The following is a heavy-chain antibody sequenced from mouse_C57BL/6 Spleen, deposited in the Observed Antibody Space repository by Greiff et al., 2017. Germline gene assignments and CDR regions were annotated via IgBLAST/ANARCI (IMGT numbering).Heavy chain of an antibody. CDR3: ARSGGYYPYWYCDV. D-gene: IGHD2-3*01. Sequence: QVQLQQSGAELVRPGASVKLSCKASGYTFTDYYINWVTQRPGPGLEWIARIYPGSGNTYYNEKFKGKATLTAEKSSSTAYMQLSSLTSEDSAVYFCARSGGYYPYWYCDVLGTGTTVTVSS. CDR2: IYPGSGNT. V-gene: IGHV1-76*01. CDR1: GYTFTDYY. J-gene: IGHJ1*03.